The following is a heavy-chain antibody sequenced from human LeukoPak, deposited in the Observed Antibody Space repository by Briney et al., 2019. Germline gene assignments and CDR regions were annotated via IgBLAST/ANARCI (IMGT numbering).Heavy chain of an antibody. CDR1: GYTFTSYG. CDR2: ISAYNGNT. D-gene: IGHD3-10*01. Sequence: ASVKVSCKASGYTFTSYGISWVRQAPGQGLEWMGWISAYNGNTNYAQKLQGRVTMTTDTSTSTAYMELRSLRSDDTAVYYCARDPRRITMFRGGDAFDIWGQGTMVTVSS. J-gene: IGHJ3*02. V-gene: IGHV1-18*01. CDR3: ARDPRRITMFRGGDAFDI.